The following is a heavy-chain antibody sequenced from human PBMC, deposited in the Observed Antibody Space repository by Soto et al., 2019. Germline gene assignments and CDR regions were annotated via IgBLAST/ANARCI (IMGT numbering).Heavy chain of an antibody. CDR1: GGSISSGGYY. CDR2: IYYSGST. D-gene: IGHD5-12*01. CDR3: AREGATIYYYYMDV. Sequence: PSETLSLTCTVSGGSISSGGYYWSWIRQHPGKGLEWIGYIYYSGSTYYNPSLKSRVTISVDTSKNQFSLKLSSVTAADTAVYYCAREGATIYYYYMDVWDKGTTVTVSS. V-gene: IGHV4-31*03. J-gene: IGHJ6*03.